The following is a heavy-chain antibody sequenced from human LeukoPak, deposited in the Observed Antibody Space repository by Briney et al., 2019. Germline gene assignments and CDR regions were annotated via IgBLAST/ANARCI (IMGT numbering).Heavy chain of an antibody. Sequence: SETLSLTCTVSGGSIRSGDYYWSWTRQPPGKGLEWIGYIHHTGSTKYNPSLKSRVVISADMSKNLFSLKLNSVTAADTAVYYCVRGDGSGSYYNVGSDYWGQGTLVTVSS. CDR2: IHHTGST. CDR1: GGSIRSGDYY. V-gene: IGHV4-30-4*01. D-gene: IGHD3-10*01. J-gene: IGHJ4*02. CDR3: VRGDGSGSYYNVGSDY.